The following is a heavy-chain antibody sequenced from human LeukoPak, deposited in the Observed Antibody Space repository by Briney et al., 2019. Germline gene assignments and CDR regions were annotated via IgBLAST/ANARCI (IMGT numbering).Heavy chain of an antibody. Sequence: ASVKVSCKASGYTFTAYIHWVRQAPGQGLEWMGRINPKNGDTNYAQKFQGRVTMTRDTSISTAYMELSRLRSDDTAVYYCARDFGYDYVWGSYRYYYWGQGTLVTVSS. CDR3: ARDFGYDYVWGSYRYYY. V-gene: IGHV1-2*06. D-gene: IGHD3-16*02. J-gene: IGHJ4*02. CDR1: GYTFTAY. CDR2: INPKNGDT.